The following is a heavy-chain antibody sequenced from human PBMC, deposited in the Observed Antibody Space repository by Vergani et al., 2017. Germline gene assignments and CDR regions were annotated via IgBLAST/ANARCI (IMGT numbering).Heavy chain of an antibody. Sequence: EVQLVESGGGLVQPGRSLRLSCAASGFTFDDYAMHWVRQAPGKGREWVSGICWNSGSIGYADSVKGRVTISRDNSKNTLYLQMNSLRAEDTAVYYCAKDSEDIVLMVLVDYWSQGTLVTVSS. CDR3: AKDSEDIVLMVLVDY. D-gene: IGHD2-8*01. CDR2: ICWNSGSI. V-gene: IGHV3-9*01. J-gene: IGHJ4*02. CDR1: GFTFDDYA.